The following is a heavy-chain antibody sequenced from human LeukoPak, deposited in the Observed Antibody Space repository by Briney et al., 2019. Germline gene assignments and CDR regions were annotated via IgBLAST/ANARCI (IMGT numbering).Heavy chain of an antibody. CDR1: GFTFRDYN. CDR2: IAYDKSNK. J-gene: IGHJ3*02. CDR3: ARDLGSGSFGFDI. Sequence: GGSLRLSCAASGFTFRDYNIHWVRQAPGKGLEGVTFIAYDKSNKYYADSVKGRFTISRDNSKNTLYLQMNSLRVEDTAVYYCARDLGSGSFGFDIWGQGTMVTVSS. D-gene: IGHD3-10*01. V-gene: IGHV3-30*02.